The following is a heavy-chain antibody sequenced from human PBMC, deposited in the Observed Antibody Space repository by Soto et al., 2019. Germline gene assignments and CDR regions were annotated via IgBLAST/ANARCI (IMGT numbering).Heavy chain of an antibody. CDR3: AREPQWIGVPGWDI. CDR2: IWYDGSNK. D-gene: IGHD5-12*01. Sequence: PGGSPSLSGVSSDFPFSSYGLRGIRQARGKGLEWVAVIWYDGSNKYYAYSVKGRFTISRDNSKNTLYLQMNSLRAEDTAVYYCAREPQWIGVPGWDIWGQGTMVTVSS. CDR1: DFPFSSYG. V-gene: IGHV3-33*01. J-gene: IGHJ3*02.